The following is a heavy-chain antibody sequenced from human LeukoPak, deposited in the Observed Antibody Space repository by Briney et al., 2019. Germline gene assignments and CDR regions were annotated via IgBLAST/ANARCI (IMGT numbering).Heavy chain of an antibody. CDR3: ARVEIVGATKWFDP. J-gene: IGHJ5*02. CDR1: GGSISSGGYY. CDR2: IYHSGST. D-gene: IGHD1-26*01. Sequence: SETLSLTCTVSGGSISSGGYYWSWIRQPPGKGLEWIGYIYHSGSTYYNPSLKSRVTISVDRSKNQFSLKLSSVTAADTAVYYCARVEIVGATKWFDPWGQGTLVTVSS. V-gene: IGHV4-30-2*01.